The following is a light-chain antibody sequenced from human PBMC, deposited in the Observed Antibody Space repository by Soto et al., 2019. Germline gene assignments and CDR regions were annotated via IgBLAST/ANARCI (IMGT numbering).Light chain of an antibody. Sequence: EIVLTQSPGTLSLSPGDRATLSCRASQSVSSNSLAWYQQKPGQAPRLLIYLASIRATGIPDRFSGSGSGTDFTLTINRLEPEDFEVYYCQQYGSSPRTFGQGTKVEVK. J-gene: IGKJ1*01. CDR1: QSVSSNS. CDR3: QQYGSSPRT. CDR2: LAS. V-gene: IGKV3-20*01.